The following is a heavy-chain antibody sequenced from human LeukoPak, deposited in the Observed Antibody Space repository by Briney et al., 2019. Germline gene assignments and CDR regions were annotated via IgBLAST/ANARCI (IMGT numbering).Heavy chain of an antibody. CDR1: GYSFTTYW. CDR2: IYPGDSDT. CDR3: ARRSYGGKDFDY. Sequence: GESLKISCRGSGYSFTTYWITWVRQMPGKGLEWMGIIYPGDSDTKYSPSFQGQVTISADKSISAAYLQWSSLKASDTAIYYCARRSYGGKDFDYWGQGTLVTVSS. V-gene: IGHV5-51*01. J-gene: IGHJ4*02. D-gene: IGHD4-23*01.